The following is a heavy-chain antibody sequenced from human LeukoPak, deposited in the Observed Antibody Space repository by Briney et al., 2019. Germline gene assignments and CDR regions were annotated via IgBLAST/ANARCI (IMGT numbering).Heavy chain of an antibody. CDR2: IYYSGST. J-gene: IGHJ4*02. D-gene: IGHD4-11*01. V-gene: IGHV4-59*01. Sequence: PSETLSLTCTVSGGSISSYYWSWIRQPPGKGLEWIGYIYYSGSTNYNPSLKSRVTISVDTSKNQFSLKLRSVTAADTAVYYCAREGVTMIDYWGQGTLVTVSS. CDR1: GGSISSYY. CDR3: AREGVTMIDY.